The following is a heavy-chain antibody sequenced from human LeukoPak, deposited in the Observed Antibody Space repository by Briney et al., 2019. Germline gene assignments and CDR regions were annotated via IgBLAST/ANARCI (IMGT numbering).Heavy chain of an antibody. D-gene: IGHD2-2*01. CDR2: ISYDGSNK. CDR1: GFTFSSYA. CDR3: ARSLGYCSSTSCPPGY. J-gene: IGHJ4*02. Sequence: PGRSLRLSCAASGFTFSSYAMHWVCQAPGKGLEWVAVISYDGSNKYYADSVKGRFTISRDNSKNTLYLQMNSLRAEDTAVYYCARSLGYCSSTSCPPGYWGQGTLVTVSS. V-gene: IGHV3-30*04.